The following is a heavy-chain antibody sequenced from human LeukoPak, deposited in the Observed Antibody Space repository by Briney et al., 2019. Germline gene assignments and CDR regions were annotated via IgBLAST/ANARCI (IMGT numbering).Heavy chain of an antibody. Sequence: ASVKVSCKASGYTFTSYGISWARQAPGQGLEWMGWISAYNGNTDYAQKLQGRVTMTTDTSTSTAYMELRSLRSDDTAVYYCARVTQTDYDFDYWGQGTPVTVSS. CDR3: ARVTQTDYDFDY. D-gene: IGHD4-17*01. CDR1: GYTFTSYG. J-gene: IGHJ4*02. CDR2: ISAYNGNT. V-gene: IGHV1-18*01.